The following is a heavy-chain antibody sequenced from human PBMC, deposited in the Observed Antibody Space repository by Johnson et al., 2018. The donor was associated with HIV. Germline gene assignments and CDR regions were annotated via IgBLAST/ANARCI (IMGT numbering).Heavy chain of an antibody. Sequence: EVQLVESGGGVVQPGRSLRLSCVASRFTFSSYALHWVRQAPGKGLEWVGRIKTKTDGGTIDYDAPVKDRFSISRDDSKNTLYLQMNSLRVEDTAVYYCARSRGLWGVQDGFDIWGQGTMVTVSS. D-gene: IGHD2-21*01. V-gene: IGHV3-15*01. J-gene: IGHJ3*02. CDR3: ARSRGLWGVQDGFDI. CDR1: RFTFSSYA. CDR2: IKTKTDGGTI.